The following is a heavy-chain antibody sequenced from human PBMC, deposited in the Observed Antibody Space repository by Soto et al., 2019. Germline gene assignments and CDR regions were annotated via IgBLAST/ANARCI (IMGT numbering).Heavy chain of an antibody. Sequence: QLQLQESGSGLVKPSQTLSLTCTFSGGSISSGGFSWNWIRQPPGKGLEWIGYIYRGGSTSYNPSLKSRVTISVDRSKNQFSLKLSSVTAADTAVYYCARGLFYDFWSGDYPYPYYFDYWGQGTLVTVSS. V-gene: IGHV4-30-2*01. CDR1: GGSISSGGFS. CDR3: ARGLFYDFWSGDYPYPYYFDY. D-gene: IGHD3-3*01. J-gene: IGHJ4*02. CDR2: IYRGGST.